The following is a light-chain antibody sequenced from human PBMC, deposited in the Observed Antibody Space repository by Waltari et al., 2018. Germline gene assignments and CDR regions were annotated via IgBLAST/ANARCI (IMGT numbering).Light chain of an antibody. V-gene: IGLV2-14*01. J-gene: IGLJ2*01. CDR3: ISFTNTKTLV. CDR2: EAS. CDR1: SSDVGGFNY. Sequence: QSALTQPASVSGSPGQSITISCTGTSSDVGGFNYVPWYQQHPGKTPKLSIYEASNRPSGCSPRFSGSKSGNTASLTISGLQAEDEADYYCISFTNTKTLVFGGGTKLTVL.